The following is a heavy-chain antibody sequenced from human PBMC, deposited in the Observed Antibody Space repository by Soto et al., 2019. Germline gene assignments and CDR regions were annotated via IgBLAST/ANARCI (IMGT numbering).Heavy chain of an antibody. CDR2: INHSGST. Sequence: QVRLQQWGAGLLKPSETLSLTCAVYGASFSDSYWNWIRQPPGKGLEWIGEINHSGSTIYNTSLESRVTISLDTSRKQFTLKTRSATAADTAVYYCAREVPSRYFDLWGRGTPVTVSS. V-gene: IGHV4-34*01. D-gene: IGHD1-1*01. J-gene: IGHJ2*01. CDR3: AREVPSRYFDL. CDR1: GASFSDSY.